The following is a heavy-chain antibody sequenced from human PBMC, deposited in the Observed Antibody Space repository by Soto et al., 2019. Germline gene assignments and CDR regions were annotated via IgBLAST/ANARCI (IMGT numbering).Heavy chain of an antibody. V-gene: IGHV3-30-3*01. D-gene: IGHD3-3*01. CDR2: ISYDGSNK. Sequence: RGSLRLSCAASGFTFRSYAMHWVRHAPGKGLAWVAVISYDGSNKYYADSVKGRFTISRDNSKNTLYLQMNSLRAEDTAVYYCAREITIFGVVIYYYYGMDVWGQGTTVTVSS. CDR3: AREITIFGVVIYYYYGMDV. J-gene: IGHJ6*02. CDR1: GFTFRSYA.